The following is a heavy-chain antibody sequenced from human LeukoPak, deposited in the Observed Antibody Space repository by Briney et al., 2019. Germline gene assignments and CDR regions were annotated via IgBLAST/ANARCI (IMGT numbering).Heavy chain of an antibody. CDR1: GGTFSSYA. CDR2: IIPIFGTA. J-gene: IGHJ2*01. Sequence: GSSVKVSCKASGGTFSSYAISWVRLAPGQGLEWMGGIIPIFGTANYAQKFQGRVTITTDESTSTAYMELSSLRSEDTAVYYCATPRSPDWYFDLWGRGTLVTVSS. V-gene: IGHV1-69*05. CDR3: ATPRSPDWYFDL.